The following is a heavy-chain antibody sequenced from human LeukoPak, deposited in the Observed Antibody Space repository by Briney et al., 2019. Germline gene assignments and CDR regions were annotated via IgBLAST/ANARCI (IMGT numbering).Heavy chain of an antibody. CDR3: ARHDYGDYVGTTS. J-gene: IGHJ5*02. CDR1: GGTFSSYA. V-gene: IGHV1-69*13. Sequence: SVKVSCKASGGTFSSYAISWVRQAPGQGLEWMGGIIPIFGTANYAQKFQGRVTITADESTSTAYMELSSLRSEDTAVYYCARHDYGDYVGTTSWGQETLVTVSS. D-gene: IGHD4-17*01. CDR2: IIPIFGTA.